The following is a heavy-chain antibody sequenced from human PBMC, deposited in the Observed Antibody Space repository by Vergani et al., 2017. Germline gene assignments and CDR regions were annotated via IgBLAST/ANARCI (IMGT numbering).Heavy chain of an antibody. Sequence: VQLVESGGGLVQPGGSLRLSCAASGFTFSSYGMHWVRQAPGKGLEWVAVIWYDGSNKYYADSVKGRFTISRDNSKNTLYLQMNSLRAEDTAVYYCARDSGAVPADYWGQGTLVTVSS. CDR3: ARDSGAVPADY. V-gene: IGHV3-33*01. CDR2: IWYDGSNK. J-gene: IGHJ4*02. D-gene: IGHD3-10*01. CDR1: GFTFSSYG.